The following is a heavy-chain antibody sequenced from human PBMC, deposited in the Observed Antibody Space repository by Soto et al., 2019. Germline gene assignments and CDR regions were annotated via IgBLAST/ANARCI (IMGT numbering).Heavy chain of an antibody. Sequence: QVQLVQSGAEVKKPGASVKVSCKASGYTFTSYGISWVRQAPGQGLEWMGWISAYNGNTNYAQKLQGRVTMTTDTSMSTAYMELRSLRSDDTAVYYCARTYYYDSSGYYEPLYYFDYWGQGTLVTVSS. CDR2: ISAYNGNT. J-gene: IGHJ4*02. D-gene: IGHD3-22*01. V-gene: IGHV1-18*04. CDR3: ARTYYYDSSGYYEPLYYFDY. CDR1: GYTFTSYG.